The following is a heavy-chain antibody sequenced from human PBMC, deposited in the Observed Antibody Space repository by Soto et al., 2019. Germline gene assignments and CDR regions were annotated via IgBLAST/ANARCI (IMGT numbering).Heavy chain of an antibody. CDR3: AKDPRGPSKSVWYGMDV. Sequence: QVQLVESGGGVVQPGRSLRLSCAASGFTFSSYGMHWVRQAPGKGLEWVAVISYDGSNKYYADSVKGRFTISRDNSKNTLYLQMNRLRAEDTAVYYCAKDPRGPSKSVWYGMDVWGQGTTVTVSS. D-gene: IGHD2-15*01. CDR2: ISYDGSNK. J-gene: IGHJ6*02. V-gene: IGHV3-30*18. CDR1: GFTFSSYG.